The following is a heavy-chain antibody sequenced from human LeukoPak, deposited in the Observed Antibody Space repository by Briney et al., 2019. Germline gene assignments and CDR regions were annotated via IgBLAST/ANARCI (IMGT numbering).Heavy chain of an antibody. CDR1: GFTFSNYA. V-gene: IGHV3-30*04. Sequence: PGRSLRLSCAASGFTFSNYAIHWVRQAPGKGLEWVSVTSYDGTNKYYADSVKGRFTISRDNSKNTLYLQMNSLKTEDTALYYCARQMATILDGILDYWGQGTLVTVSS. D-gene: IGHD5-24*01. CDR3: ARQMATILDGILDY. CDR2: TSYDGTNK. J-gene: IGHJ4*02.